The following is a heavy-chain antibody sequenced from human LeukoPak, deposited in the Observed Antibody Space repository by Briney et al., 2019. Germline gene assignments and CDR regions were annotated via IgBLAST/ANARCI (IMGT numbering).Heavy chain of an antibody. CDR1: GGSFSGYY. Sequence: SETLSLTCAVYGGSFSGYYWSWIRQPPGEGLEWIGEINHSGSTNYNPSLKSRVTISVDTSQNKFSLKLSSVTAADTAVYYCAIGKGIAARRYNWFDPWGQGTLVTVSS. CDR2: INHSGST. V-gene: IGHV4-34*01. CDR3: AIGKGIAARRYNWFDP. D-gene: IGHD6-6*01. J-gene: IGHJ5*02.